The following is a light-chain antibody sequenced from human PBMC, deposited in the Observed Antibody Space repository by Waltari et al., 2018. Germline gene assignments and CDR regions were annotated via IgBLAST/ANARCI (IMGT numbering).Light chain of an antibody. CDR3: QAWDSSTVV. CDR2: QDS. V-gene: IGLV3-1*01. J-gene: IGLJ2*01. CDR1: KLGDKY. Sequence: SYELTQPPSVSVPPGQTASIPCPGDKLGDKYACWYQQKPGQSPVLVIYQDSKRTSGIPERFSGSNSGNTATLTISGTQAMDEADYYCQAWDSSTVVFGGGTKLTVL.